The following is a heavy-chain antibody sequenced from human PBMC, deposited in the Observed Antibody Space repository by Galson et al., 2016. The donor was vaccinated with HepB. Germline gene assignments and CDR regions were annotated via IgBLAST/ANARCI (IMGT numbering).Heavy chain of an antibody. V-gene: IGHV3-48*03. D-gene: IGHD2-2*01. CDR1: GLRFSDLW. Sequence: SLRLSCAVSGLRFSDLWMDWVRQAPGKGLEWISYVSSSGNTIYDADSVKGRFIISRDNAENSLFLQLNNLRAEDTAVYFCARVELGGYQLWGQGTTVTVSS. CDR2: VSSSGNTI. J-gene: IGHJ6*02. CDR3: ARVELGGYQL.